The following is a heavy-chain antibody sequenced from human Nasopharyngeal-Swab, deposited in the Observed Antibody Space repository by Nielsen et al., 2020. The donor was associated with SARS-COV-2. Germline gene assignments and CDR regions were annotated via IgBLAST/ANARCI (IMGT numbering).Heavy chain of an antibody. V-gene: IGHV3-23*01. Sequence: LSLTCAASGFTFSSYAMSWVRQAPGKGLEWVSAISGSGGSTYYADSVKGRFTISRDNSKNTLYLQMNSLRAEDTAVYYCAKILAVGWFLGGYFDYWGQGTPVTVSS. D-gene: IGHD3-3*01. CDR2: ISGSGGST. J-gene: IGHJ4*02. CDR1: GFTFSSYA. CDR3: AKILAVGWFLGGYFDY.